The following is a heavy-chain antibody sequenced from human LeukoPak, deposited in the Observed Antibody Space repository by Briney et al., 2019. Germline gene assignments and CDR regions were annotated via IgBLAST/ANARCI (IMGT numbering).Heavy chain of an antibody. CDR1: GFSFSSYG. V-gene: IGHV3-48*04. J-gene: IGHJ6*04. CDR2: ISSSGSTI. D-gene: IGHD3-10*02. CDR3: AELGITMIGGV. Sequence: GGSLRLSCTASGFSFSSYGMSWVRQAPGKGLEWVSYISSSGSTIYYTDSVKGRFTISRDNAKNSLYLQMNSLRAEDTAVYYCAELGITMIGGVWGKGTTVTISS.